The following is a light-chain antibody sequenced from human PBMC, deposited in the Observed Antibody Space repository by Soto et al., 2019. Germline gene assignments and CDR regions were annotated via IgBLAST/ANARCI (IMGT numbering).Light chain of an antibody. J-gene: IGLJ2*01. CDR2: SDD. V-gene: IGLV1-36*01. CDR3: AAWDDSLNGPV. CDR1: SSNIGNNP. Sequence: QSVLTQPPSVSEAPGQRVTISCSGRSSNIGNNPVNWYQHVPGKAPKLLIYSDDLLPSGVSDRFSGSKSGTSASLAISGLHSEDEADYYCAAWDDSLNGPVFGGGTQLTVL.